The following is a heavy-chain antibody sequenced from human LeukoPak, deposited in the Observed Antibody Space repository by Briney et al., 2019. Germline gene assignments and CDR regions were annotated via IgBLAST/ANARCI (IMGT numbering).Heavy chain of an antibody. CDR2: INPGNGDT. CDR1: GYTFTNYA. Sequence: ASVKVSCKGSGYTFTNYAVHWVRQAPGQRLEWLGWINPGNGDTKYSQNFQGRVTVTSDSSAATAYVELNSLTSEDTAVYYCARERWHCRVNCYSVYYYALDVWGQGTTVTVSS. D-gene: IGHD2-15*01. J-gene: IGHJ6*02. V-gene: IGHV1-3*01. CDR3: ARERWHCRVNCYSVYYYALDV.